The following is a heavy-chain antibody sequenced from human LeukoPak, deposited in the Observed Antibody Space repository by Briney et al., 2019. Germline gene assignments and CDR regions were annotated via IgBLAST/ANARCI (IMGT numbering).Heavy chain of an antibody. CDR3: ARVQVGYNYGPLDY. J-gene: IGHJ4*02. CDR2: IIPILGIA. D-gene: IGHD5-12*01. Sequence: GSSVTFSCKASGGTFSSYAISWVRQAPGQRLEWMGRIIPILGIANYAQKFQGRVTITADKSTSTAYMELSSLRSEDTAVYYCARVQVGYNYGPLDYLGQGTLVTVSS. CDR1: GGTFSSYA. V-gene: IGHV1-69*04.